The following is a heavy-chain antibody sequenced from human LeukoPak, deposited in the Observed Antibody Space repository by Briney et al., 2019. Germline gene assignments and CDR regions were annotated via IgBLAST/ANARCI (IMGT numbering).Heavy chain of an antibody. CDR1: GFDFSSYA. CDR3: AKGDLYVDTVIDYYYYYAMDV. CDR2: ISSSSSYI. V-gene: IGHV3-21*04. D-gene: IGHD5-18*01. Sequence: PGGSLRLSCVASGFDFSSYAMTWVRQAPGKGLEWVSSISSSSSYIYYADSVKGRFTISRDNSKNSLYLQMNSLRTEDTALYFCAKGDLYVDTVIDYYYYYAMDVWGQGTTVTVSS. J-gene: IGHJ6*02.